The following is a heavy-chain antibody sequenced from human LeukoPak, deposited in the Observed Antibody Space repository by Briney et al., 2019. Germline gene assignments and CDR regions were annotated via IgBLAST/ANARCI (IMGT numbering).Heavy chain of an antibody. CDR2: INPSGGST. Sequence: ASVKVSCKASGYTFTSYFMHWVRQAPGQGLEWMGIINPSGGSTSYAQKFQGRVTMTRDMSTSTVYMELSSLRSEDTAVYYCARDHYDFWSGYYKGNWFDPWGQGTLVTVSS. V-gene: IGHV1-46*01. D-gene: IGHD3-3*01. CDR1: GYTFTSYF. J-gene: IGHJ5*02. CDR3: ARDHYDFWSGYYKGNWFDP.